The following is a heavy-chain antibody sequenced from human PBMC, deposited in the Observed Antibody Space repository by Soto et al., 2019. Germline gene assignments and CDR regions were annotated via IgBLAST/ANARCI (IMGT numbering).Heavy chain of an antibody. CDR1: GGSINSGGYY. CDR3: ARGLGFWYYFDY. V-gene: IGHV4-31*03. Sequence: QVQLQESGPGLVKPSQTLSLTCTVSGGSINSGGYYWSWIRQHPGKGLEWIGYIYYTGNTYYNPSLKSRVTISLDTSKTQFSLKLSSVTAADTAVYYCARGLGFWYYFDYWGQGTLVTVSS. CDR2: IYYTGNT. D-gene: IGHD2-8*02. J-gene: IGHJ4*02.